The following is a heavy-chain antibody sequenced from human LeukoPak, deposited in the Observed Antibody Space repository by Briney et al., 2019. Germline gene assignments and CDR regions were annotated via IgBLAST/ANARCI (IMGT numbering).Heavy chain of an antibody. D-gene: IGHD6-13*01. V-gene: IGHV1-18*01. CDR3: ARASGLSAAGSPYYFDY. J-gene: IGHJ4*02. CDR1: GYTFPSYG. CDR2: ISPYSGNT. Sequence: GASVKVSCKASGYTFPSYGITWVRQTPGQGLECMGWISPYSGNTDYAQKFQGRVTMTTDTSTTTAYMELRSLRSDDTAVYYCARASGLSAAGSPYYFDYWGQGTLVTVSS.